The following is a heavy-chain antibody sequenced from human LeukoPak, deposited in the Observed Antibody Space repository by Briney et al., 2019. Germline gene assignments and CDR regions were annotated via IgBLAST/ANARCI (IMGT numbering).Heavy chain of an antibody. D-gene: IGHD6-13*01. CDR1: GFTFSTYM. CDR3: ARGVSSSWTEFDY. J-gene: IGHJ4*02. CDR2: ISSGSTYI. Sequence: RPGGSLRLSCAASGFTFSTYMMNWVRQAPGKGLEWVSSISSGSTYIYSADSVKGRFTISRDNAKNSLYLQMNSLTAEDTAVYYCARGVSSSWTEFDYWGQGTLVTVSS. V-gene: IGHV3-21*01.